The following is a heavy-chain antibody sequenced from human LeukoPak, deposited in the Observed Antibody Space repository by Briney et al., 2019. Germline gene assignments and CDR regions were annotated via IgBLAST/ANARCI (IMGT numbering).Heavy chain of an antibody. D-gene: IGHD3-10*01. J-gene: IGHJ6*03. CDR3: ARDFRVYGSGSYGYYYYMDV. V-gene: IGHV4-61*02. Sequence: PSETLSLTCTVSGGSISSSSYYWSWIRQPAGKGLEWIGRIYTSGSTNYNPSLKSRVTMSVDTSKNQFSLKLSSVTAADTAVYYCARDFRVYGSGSYGYYYYMDVWGKGTTVTISS. CDR1: GGSISSSSYY. CDR2: IYTSGST.